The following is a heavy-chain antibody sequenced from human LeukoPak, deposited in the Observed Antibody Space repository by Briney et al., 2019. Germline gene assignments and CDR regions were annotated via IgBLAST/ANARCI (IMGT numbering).Heavy chain of an antibody. CDR3: TRLGITMRE. CDR1: GFTFSGSA. J-gene: IGHJ4*02. D-gene: IGHD3-22*01. V-gene: IGHV3-73*01. Sequence: PGGSLRLSCAASGFTFSGSAMHWVRQASGKGLEWVGRIRTRANSYATAYAASVKGRFTISRDDSKNTVYLQMDSLKTEDTAVYYCTRLGITMREWGQGTLVTVPS. CDR2: IRTRANSYAT.